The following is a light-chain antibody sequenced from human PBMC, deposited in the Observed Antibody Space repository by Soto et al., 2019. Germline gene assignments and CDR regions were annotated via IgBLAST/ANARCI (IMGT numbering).Light chain of an antibody. CDR2: EVS. J-gene: IGLJ3*02. Sequence: QSVLTQPASVSGSPGQSITISCTGTSSDVGGYYFVSWYQQHPGKAPKLMIFEVSKRPLGVSYRFSGSKSGNTASLTISGLQAEDEADYYCSSYTSTNTPVVFGGGTKLTVL. CDR3: SSYTSTNTPVV. CDR1: SSDVGGYYF. V-gene: IGLV2-14*01.